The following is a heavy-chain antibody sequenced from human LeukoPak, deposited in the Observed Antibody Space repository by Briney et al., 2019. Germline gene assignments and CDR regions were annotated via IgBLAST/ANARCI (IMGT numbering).Heavy chain of an antibody. Sequence: GRSLRLSCTESGFTFDDYAMSCVRQAPGNGLEWVAFIRSKAYGGTTEHAASVKGRFSISRDDSKSIAYLQMNSLKTEDTAVYYCTRGGYYDSSGEYYFDHWGQGTLVTVSS. V-gene: IGHV3-49*04. J-gene: IGHJ4*02. D-gene: IGHD3-22*01. CDR2: IRSKAYGGTT. CDR1: GFTFDDYA. CDR3: TRGGYYDSSGEYYFDH.